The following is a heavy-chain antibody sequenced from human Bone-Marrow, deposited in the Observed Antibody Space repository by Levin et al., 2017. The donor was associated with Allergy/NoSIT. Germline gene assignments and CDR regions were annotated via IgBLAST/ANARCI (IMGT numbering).Heavy chain of an antibody. D-gene: IGHD3-3*01. CDR2: TFYKSRWYN. CDR1: GDSVSSNSAA. V-gene: IGHV6-1*01. Sequence: TSETLSLTCAISGDSVSSNSAAWNWIRQSPSRGLEWLGRTFYKSRWYNDYAVSVKSRITINPDTSKNQFSLQLNSVTPEDTAVYYCARENEERAPLRLDYWGQGTLVTVSS. J-gene: IGHJ4*02. CDR3: ARENEERAPLRLDY.